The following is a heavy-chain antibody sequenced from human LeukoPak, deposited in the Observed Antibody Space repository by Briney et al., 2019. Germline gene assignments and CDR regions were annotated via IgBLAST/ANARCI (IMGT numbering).Heavy chain of an antibody. CDR1: GGSISTYY. D-gene: IGHD2-15*01. J-gene: IGHJ4*02. CDR2: IYYSGGT. V-gene: IGHV4-59*01. CDR3: ARSPTGGSPFFDY. Sequence: SETLSLTCTVSGGSISTYYWSWIRQPPGKGLEWIGYIYYSGGTNYNPSLKSRLTISVDTSKNQFPLRLSSVTAADTAVYYCARSPTGGSPFFDYWGQGTLVTVSS.